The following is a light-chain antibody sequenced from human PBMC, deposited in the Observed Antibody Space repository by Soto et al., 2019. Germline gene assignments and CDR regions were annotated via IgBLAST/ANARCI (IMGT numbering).Light chain of an antibody. Sequence: EVVLTQSPVTLALSPGERATLSCRASQNVDIYVAWYQQKPGQAPRLLIYDASNRATGIPARFSGSGSGTDFTLTFSSLEPEDFAVYYCQQRKDWPPLTFGGGTKVEIK. CDR3: QQRKDWPPLT. CDR2: DAS. J-gene: IGKJ4*01. V-gene: IGKV3-11*01. CDR1: QNVDIY.